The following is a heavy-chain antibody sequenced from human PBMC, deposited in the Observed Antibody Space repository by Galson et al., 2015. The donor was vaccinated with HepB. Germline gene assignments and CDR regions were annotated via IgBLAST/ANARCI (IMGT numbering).Heavy chain of an antibody. CDR3: ARVHDFWSGSRGNWFDP. Sequence: SLRLSCAASGFTFSTYSMNWVRQAPGKGLDWISYISSSSNYIYYADSVKGRFTISRDNAKNSLYLQMNSLRAEDTAVYYCARVHDFWSGSRGNWFDPWGQGTLVTVSS. CDR2: ISSSSNYI. CDR1: GFTFSTYS. D-gene: IGHD3-3*01. J-gene: IGHJ5*02. V-gene: IGHV3-21*05.